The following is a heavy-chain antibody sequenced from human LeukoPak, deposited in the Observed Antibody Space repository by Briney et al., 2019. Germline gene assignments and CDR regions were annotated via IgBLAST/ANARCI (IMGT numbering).Heavy chain of an antibody. CDR2: INPSVGTS. J-gene: IGHJ4*02. V-gene: IGHV1-46*01. CDR3: ARDRSGYDVFDY. D-gene: IGHD3-3*01. Sequence: ASVKVSCKASGYAFTTYYIHWVRQAPGQGLGWLGIINPSVGTSNYAQTFQGRVAMTRDTSTSTVYIELSSLRSEDTAVYYCARDRSGYDVFDYWGQGTPVTVSS. CDR1: GYAFTTYY.